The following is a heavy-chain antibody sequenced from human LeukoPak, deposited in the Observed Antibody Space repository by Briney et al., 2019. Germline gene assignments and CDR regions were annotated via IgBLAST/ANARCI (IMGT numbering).Heavy chain of an antibody. V-gene: IGHV3-23*01. CDR3: AKNGDRGAYCSGGSCYPYYYYYIDV. Sequence: GGSLRLSCAASGFTFSSYGMSWVRQAPGKGLEWVSAISGSGGSTYYADSVKGRFTISRDNSKNTLYLQMNSLRAEDTAIYYCAKNGDRGAYCSGGSCYPYYYYYIDVWGKGTTVTISS. CDR2: ISGSGGST. J-gene: IGHJ6*03. D-gene: IGHD2-15*01. CDR1: GFTFSSYG.